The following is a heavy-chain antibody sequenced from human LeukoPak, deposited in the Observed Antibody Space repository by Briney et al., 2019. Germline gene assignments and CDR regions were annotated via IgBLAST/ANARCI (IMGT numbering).Heavy chain of an antibody. CDR1: GFTFSSYG. J-gene: IGHJ4*02. D-gene: IGHD6-19*01. Sequence: GGTLRLSCAASGFTFSSYGMSWVRQAPGKGLEWVSAISGSGGSTYYADSVKGRFTISRDNSKNTLYLQMNSLRAEDTAVYYCAKDLGYSSGWYDFDYWGQGTLVTVSS. CDR2: ISGSGGST. CDR3: AKDLGYSSGWYDFDY. V-gene: IGHV3-23*01.